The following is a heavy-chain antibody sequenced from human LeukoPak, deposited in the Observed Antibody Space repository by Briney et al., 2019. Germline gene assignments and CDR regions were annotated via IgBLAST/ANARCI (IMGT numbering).Heavy chain of an antibody. CDR3: ARDPSSSFYYYYYYMDV. V-gene: IGHV4-38-2*02. CDR1: GYSISSCYY. J-gene: IGHJ6*03. Sequence: PSETLSLTCTVSGYSISSCYYWGWIRQPPGKGLEWIGSIYHSGSTYYNPSLRSRVTISVDTSKNQFSLKLSSVTAADTAVYYCARDPSSSFYYYYYYMDVWGKGTTVTVSS. CDR2: IYHSGST. D-gene: IGHD6-13*01.